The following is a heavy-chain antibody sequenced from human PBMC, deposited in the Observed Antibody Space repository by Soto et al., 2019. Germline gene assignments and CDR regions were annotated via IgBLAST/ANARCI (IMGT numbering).Heavy chain of an antibody. J-gene: IGHJ6*02. CDR2: IIPILTTA. CDR3: ARDPGASDYHYYTMDV. CDR1: GGTFSSYA. V-gene: IGHV1-69*01. Sequence: QVQLVQSGAEVKKPGSSVKVSCKASGGTFSSYAVSWVRQAPGQGLEWMGGIIPILTTAKYAQKFQDRVTITADESTGSSYIELSSLRSEDTAIYYCARDPGASDYHYYTMDVWGQGTTVTVSS. D-gene: IGHD2-2*01.